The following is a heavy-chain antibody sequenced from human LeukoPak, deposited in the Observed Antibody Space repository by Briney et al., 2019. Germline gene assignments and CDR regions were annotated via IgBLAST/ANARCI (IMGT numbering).Heavy chain of an antibody. CDR1: AYTFTNYD. V-gene: IGHV1-8*01. CDR2: MNPNSGNT. D-gene: IGHD5-18*01. J-gene: IGHJ6*02. CDR3: ARYSRMNYYYGMDV. Sequence: ASVTVSCTASAYTFTNYDLNWVRQATGQGLEWMGRMNPNSGNTGSAQKFQGRVTMTRNTSISTAYMELSSLRSEDTAVYYCARYSRMNYYYGMDVWGQGTTVTVPS.